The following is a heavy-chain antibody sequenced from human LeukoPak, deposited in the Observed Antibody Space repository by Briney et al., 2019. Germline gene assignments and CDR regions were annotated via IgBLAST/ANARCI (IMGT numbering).Heavy chain of an antibody. CDR1: GFTFSSYA. J-gene: IGHJ4*02. CDR3: ARTAMALRVIDY. Sequence: LRLSCAASGFTFSSYAMSWVRQPPGKGLEWIGYIYYSGSTYYNPSLKSRVTISVDTSKNQFSLKLSSVTAADTAVYYCARTAMALRVIDYWGQGTLVTVSS. D-gene: IGHD5-18*01. V-gene: IGHV4-30-4*08. CDR2: IYYSGST.